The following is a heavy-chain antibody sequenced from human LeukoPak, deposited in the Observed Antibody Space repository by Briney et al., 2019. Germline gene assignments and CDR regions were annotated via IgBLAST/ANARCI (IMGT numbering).Heavy chain of an antibody. D-gene: IGHD2-2*01. CDR1: GYTFTGYY. CDR3: ARVVPAAKHYYYYYYMDV. Sequence: ASVKVSCKASGYTFTGYYMHWVRQAPGQGLEWMGWINPNSGGTNYAQKFQGRVTMTRDTSISTAYMELSRLRSDDTAVYYCARVVPAAKHYYYYYYMDVWGIGTTVTVSS. V-gene: IGHV1-2*02. J-gene: IGHJ6*03. CDR2: INPNSGGT.